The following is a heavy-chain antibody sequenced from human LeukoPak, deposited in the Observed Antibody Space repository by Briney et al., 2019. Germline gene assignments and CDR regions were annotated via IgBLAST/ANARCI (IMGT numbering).Heavy chain of an antibody. V-gene: IGHV4-59*08. CDR3: ARLDSGDHGNIPH. J-gene: IGHJ1*01. CDR2: IYHTGTT. CDR1: GGSLSPYY. D-gene: IGHD1-26*01. Sequence: SETLSLTCTVSGGSLSPYYWTWIRQPPGKGLEWIGYIYHTGTTRYNPSLNSRVTISVETSKNQFSLRLNSVTAADTAISYCARLDSGDHGNIPHWGQGTLVTVSS.